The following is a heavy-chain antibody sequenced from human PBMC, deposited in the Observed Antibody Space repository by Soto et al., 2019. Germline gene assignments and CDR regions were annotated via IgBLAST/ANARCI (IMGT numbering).Heavy chain of an antibody. V-gene: IGHV4-59*08. CDR1: GVSITSYY. D-gene: IGHD3-22*01. J-gene: IGHJ4*02. CDR3: ARGSYYYDSSAYYHY. Sequence: SETLSLTCTVSGVSITSYYWNWIRQIPERGLEWIGFIHYSGGSKFNPSLKSRLSMSVDTSKNQFSLKLSSVTAADTAVYYCARGSYYYDSSAYYHYWGQGTLVTVSP. CDR2: IHYSGGS.